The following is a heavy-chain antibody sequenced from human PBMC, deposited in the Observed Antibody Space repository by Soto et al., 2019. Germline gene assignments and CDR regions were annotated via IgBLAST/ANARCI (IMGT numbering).Heavy chain of an antibody. CDR3: TRAELVPRDYYYYGMDV. CDR2: IRSKAYGGTT. D-gene: IGHD6-6*01. Sequence: GGSLRLSCAASGFTFSSYAMSWVRQAPGKGLEWVGFIRSKAYGGTTEYAASVKGRFTISGDDSKSIAYLQMNSLKTEDTAVYYCTRAELVPRDYYYYGMDVWGQGTTVTVSS. CDR1: GFTFSSYA. J-gene: IGHJ6*02. V-gene: IGHV3-49*04.